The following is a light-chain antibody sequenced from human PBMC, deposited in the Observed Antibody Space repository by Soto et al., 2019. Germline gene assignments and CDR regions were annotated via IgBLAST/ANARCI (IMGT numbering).Light chain of an antibody. Sequence: EVVLTQSPDTLSLSPGERATLSCRASQDVGKFLVWYQQKPGLSPSLVIYETSKRATDIPDRFSGSGSGTDFALTINHLEPEDVGVYYCQQRTNWPLTFGGGTKV. J-gene: IGKJ4*01. CDR3: QQRTNWPLT. CDR2: ETS. V-gene: IGKV3-11*01. CDR1: QDVGKF.